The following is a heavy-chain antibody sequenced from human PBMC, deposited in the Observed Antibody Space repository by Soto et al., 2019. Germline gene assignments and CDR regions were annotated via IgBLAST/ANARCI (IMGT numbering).Heavy chain of an antibody. V-gene: IGHV4-31*03. CDR1: GGSISSGVYY. Sequence: QVQLQESGPGLVKPSQTLSLTCTVSGGSISSGVYYWSWIRKQPGKGLEWIGYIYYSGSTYYNPSLKSRTTISIDTANNQFSLKLSSVTAADTAGYHWAREGGIVGATAADYWGQGTLVTVSS. CDR3: AREGGIVGATAADY. D-gene: IGHD1-26*01. J-gene: IGHJ4*02. CDR2: IYYSGST.